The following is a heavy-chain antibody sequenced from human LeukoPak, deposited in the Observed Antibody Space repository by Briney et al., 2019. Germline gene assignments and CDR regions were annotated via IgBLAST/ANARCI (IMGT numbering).Heavy chain of an antibody. J-gene: IGHJ4*02. Sequence: GGSLRLSCTASGFTFTDYYMSWIRQAPGKGLEWVSSISGTDSIIHCADSVKGRFSISRDNTKNSLYLQMNSLRAEDTAVYYCVRPSQVAYDSSGYFDHWGQGAQVTVSS. CDR2: ISGTDSII. CDR3: VRPSQVAYDSSGYFDH. D-gene: IGHD3-22*01. CDR1: GFTFTDYY. V-gene: IGHV3-11*01.